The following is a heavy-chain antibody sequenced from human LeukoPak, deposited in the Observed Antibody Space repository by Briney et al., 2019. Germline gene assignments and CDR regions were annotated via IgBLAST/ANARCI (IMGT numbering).Heavy chain of an antibody. Sequence: ASVKVSCKASGYRFTSYGVSWVRQAPGQGLEWMGWINTYNGNTNYAQKFQGRVTMTTDTSTTTAYMELRSLRSDDTAGYYCARDARDDYDPVSDYWGQGTLVTVSS. CDR2: INTYNGNT. CDR3: ARDARDDYDPVSDY. CDR1: GYRFTSYG. J-gene: IGHJ4*02. D-gene: IGHD3-22*01. V-gene: IGHV1-18*04.